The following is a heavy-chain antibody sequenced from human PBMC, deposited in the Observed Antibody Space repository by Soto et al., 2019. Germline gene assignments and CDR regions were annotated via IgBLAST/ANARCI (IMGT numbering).Heavy chain of an antibody. CDR1: GFTFSSYD. J-gene: IGHJ4*02. D-gene: IGHD6-6*01. Sequence: EVQLVASGGGLVQPGGSLRLSCAASGFTFSSYDMHWVRQITGKGLEWVSGIGTAGDTHYLGSVKGRFTISRENARNSFYLPMNSLRAEDTAVYYCARGRGYGSSSGVFDYWGQGTLVTVSS. V-gene: IGHV3-13*01. CDR3: ARGRGYGSSSGVFDY. CDR2: IGTAGDT.